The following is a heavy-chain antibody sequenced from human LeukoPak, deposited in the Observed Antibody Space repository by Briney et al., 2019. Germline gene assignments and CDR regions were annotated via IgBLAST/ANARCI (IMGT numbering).Heavy chain of an antibody. Sequence: GGSLRLSCATTGFIFNNFVTHWVRQAPGKGLEWVALMPYDGSDKYYADSVKGRFTISRDNSKNTLYLQMNSLRVEDTAIYYCARDLKMKYCDFWGQGTLVTVSS. V-gene: IGHV3-33*05. CDR1: GFIFNNFV. J-gene: IGHJ4*02. CDR3: ARDLKMKYCDF. CDR2: MPYDGSDK. D-gene: IGHD5-24*01.